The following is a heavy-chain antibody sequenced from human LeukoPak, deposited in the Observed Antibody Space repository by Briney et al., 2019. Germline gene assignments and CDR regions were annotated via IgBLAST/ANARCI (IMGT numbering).Heavy chain of an antibody. CDR2: IYYSGST. Sequence: PSETLSLTCTVSGGSISSSSYYWGLIRQPPGKGLEWIGSIYYSGSTHYNPSLKSRVTISVDTSKNHFSLKLTSVTASDTAMFYCARLFFYYDSRPLDYWGQGTLVTVSS. J-gene: IGHJ4*02. D-gene: IGHD3-22*01. CDR3: ARLFFYYDSRPLDY. V-gene: IGHV4-39*01. CDR1: GGSISSSSYY.